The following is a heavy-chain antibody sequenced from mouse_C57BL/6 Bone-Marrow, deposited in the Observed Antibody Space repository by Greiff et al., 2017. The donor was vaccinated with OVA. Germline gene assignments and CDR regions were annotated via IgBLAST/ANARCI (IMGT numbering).Heavy chain of an antibody. V-gene: IGHV1-64*01. J-gene: IGHJ1*03. CDR1: GYTFTSYW. Sequence: VQLQQPGAELVKPGASVKLSCKASGYTFTSYWMHWVKQRPGQGLEWIGMIHPNSGRTNYNEKFKSKATLTVDKSSSTAYMQLSSLTSEDSAVYYCARRGGPYWCFDDWGTGTTVTVSA. CDR2: IHPNSGRT. CDR3: ARRGGPYWCFDD. D-gene: IGHD1-1*02.